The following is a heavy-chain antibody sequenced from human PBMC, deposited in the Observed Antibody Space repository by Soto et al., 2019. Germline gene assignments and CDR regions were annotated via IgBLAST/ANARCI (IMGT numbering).Heavy chain of an antibody. CDR1: GFTLSGSW. D-gene: IGHD3-16*01. J-gene: IGHJ4*02. CDR3: GGGGGNFGH. V-gene: IGHV3-7*04. CDR2: IKQDGSDR. Sequence: EVQLVESGGGLVQPGGSLRLTCVVSGFTLSGSWMSWVRQAPGKGLEWVANIKQDGSDRYYVDSVKGRFTISRDNAKNSLYLEMNSLEGEDPAVYYCGGGGGNFGHWGQGTLVTVSS.